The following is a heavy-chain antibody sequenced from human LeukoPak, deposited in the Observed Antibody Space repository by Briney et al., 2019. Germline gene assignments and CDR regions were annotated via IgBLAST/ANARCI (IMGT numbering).Heavy chain of an antibody. Sequence: SETLSLTCTVSGGSISSGSYYWSWIRQPAGKGLEWIGRICTSGSTNYNPSLKSRVTISVDTSKNQFSLKLSSVTAADTAVYYCARDRAGYCSSTSCYTGGFDYWGQGTLVTVSS. D-gene: IGHD2-2*02. V-gene: IGHV4-61*02. J-gene: IGHJ4*02. CDR3: ARDRAGYCSSTSCYTGGFDY. CDR1: GGSISSGSYY. CDR2: ICTSGST.